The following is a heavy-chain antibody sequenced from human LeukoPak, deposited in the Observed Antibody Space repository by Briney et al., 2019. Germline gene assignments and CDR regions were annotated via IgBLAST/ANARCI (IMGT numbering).Heavy chain of an antibody. Sequence: ASVKVSCKASGYTFTGYYMHWVRQAPGQGLEWMGWINPNSGGTNYAQKFQGRVTMTRDTSISTAYMELSRLRSGDTAVYYCARGLGGYGDYGIDYWGQGTLVTVSS. CDR2: INPNSGGT. D-gene: IGHD4-17*01. CDR3: ARGLGGYGDYGIDY. CDR1: GYTFTGYY. V-gene: IGHV1-2*02. J-gene: IGHJ4*02.